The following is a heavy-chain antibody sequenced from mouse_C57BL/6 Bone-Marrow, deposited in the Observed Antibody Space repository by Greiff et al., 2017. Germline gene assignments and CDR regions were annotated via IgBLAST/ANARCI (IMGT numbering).Heavy chain of an antibody. Sequence: VQLVESGSELRSPGSSVKLSCKDFDSEVFPIAYMSWVRQKPGHGFEWIGGILPSIGRTIYGEKFEDKATLDADTLSNTAYLELNSLTSEDSAIYYCARNYDVYYVYYFDYWGQGTTLTVSS. CDR2: ILPSIGRT. J-gene: IGHJ2*01. CDR3: ARNYDVYYVYYFDY. V-gene: IGHV15-2*01. CDR1: DSEVFPIAY. D-gene: IGHD2-3*01.